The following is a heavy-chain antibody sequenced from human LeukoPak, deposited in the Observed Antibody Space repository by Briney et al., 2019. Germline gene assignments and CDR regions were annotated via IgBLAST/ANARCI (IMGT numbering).Heavy chain of an antibody. CDR2: FDPEDGET. Sequence: ASVKVSCKVSGYTLTELSMHWVRQAPGKGLEWMGGFDPEDGETIYAQKFQGRVTMTEDTSTDTAYMELSSLRSEDTAVYYCARGSPDYDILTGYRGVSYFDYWGQGTLVTVSS. D-gene: IGHD3-9*01. CDR1: GYTLTELS. CDR3: ARGSPDYDILTGYRGVSYFDY. J-gene: IGHJ4*02. V-gene: IGHV1-24*01.